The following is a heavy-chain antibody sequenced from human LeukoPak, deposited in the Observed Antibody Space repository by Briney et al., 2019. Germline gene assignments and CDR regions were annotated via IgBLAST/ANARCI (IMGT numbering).Heavy chain of an antibody. J-gene: IGHJ6*02. CDR3: ARAGGASARWVYYYGMDV. D-gene: IGHD3-16*01. V-gene: IGHV4-30-4*01. CDR2: IYYSGST. CDR1: GGSISSGDYY. Sequence: SETLSLTCTVSGGSISSGDYYWSWIRQPPGKGLEWIGYIYYSGSTYYNPSLKSRVTISVDTSKNQFSLKLSSVTAADTAVYYCARAGGASARWVYYYGMDVWGQGTTVTVSS.